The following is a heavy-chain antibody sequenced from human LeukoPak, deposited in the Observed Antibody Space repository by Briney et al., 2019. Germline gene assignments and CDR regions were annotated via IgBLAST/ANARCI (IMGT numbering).Heavy chain of an antibody. D-gene: IGHD3-16*02. CDR3: ARDGMITFGGVIVLDY. J-gene: IGHJ4*02. V-gene: IGHV3-7*01. CDR2: IKQDGSEK. CDR1: GFTFSSYW. Sequence: GGSLRLSCSAFGFTFSSYWMSWVRQAPGKGLEWVANIKQDGSEKYYVGSVSGRFTISRDNAKNSLYLQMSSLRDEDPAVYYCARDGMITFGGVIVLDYWGQGTPVTVS.